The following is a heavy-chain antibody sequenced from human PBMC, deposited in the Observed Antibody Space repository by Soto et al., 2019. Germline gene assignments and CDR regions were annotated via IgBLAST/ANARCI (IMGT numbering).Heavy chain of an antibody. CDR3: ARDRDSSGYYYGSFDY. Sequence: PGGSLRLSCAASGFTFSSYSMNWVRQAPGKGLEWVSYISSSSSTIYYADSVKGRFTISRDNAKNSLYLQMNSLRAEDTAVYYCARDRDSSGYYYGSFDYWGQGTRVTVSS. J-gene: IGHJ4*02. CDR2: ISSSSSTI. D-gene: IGHD3-22*01. CDR1: GFTFSSYS. V-gene: IGHV3-48*01.